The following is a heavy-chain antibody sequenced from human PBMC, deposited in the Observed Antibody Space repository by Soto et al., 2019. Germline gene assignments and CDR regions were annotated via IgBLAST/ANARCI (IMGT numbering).Heavy chain of an antibody. J-gene: IGHJ4*02. V-gene: IGHV4-39*01. CDR1: GGSLTSSSYY. CDR3: ARQGEYFHERIGSEFDD. CDR2: NYYSGST. Sequence: SEKLLLPSTVSGGSLTSSSYYGGWIRQPPGKGLEWIGSNYYSGSTYYNPSLKHRVSMYVHTSKNQFSLKLSSVTAADTAVYHCARQGEYFHERIGSEFDDWGQGTLGPVS. D-gene: IGHD3-22*01.